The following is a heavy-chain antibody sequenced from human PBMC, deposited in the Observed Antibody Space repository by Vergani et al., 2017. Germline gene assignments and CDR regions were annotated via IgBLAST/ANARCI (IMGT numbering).Heavy chain of an antibody. CDR3: AKEGGFSDSSGNFYEGYYFDH. CDR2: IWSKPYGGTT. D-gene: IGHD3-22*01. CDR1: GFTLGDYA. Sequence: EVHLVESGGGLVQPGRSLRLSCSGSGFTLGDYAMTWVRQAPGKGLEWVAFIWSKPYGGTTEYAASVKGRFTISRDDSKSIAYLQMSSLKAEDTAVYYCAKEGGFSDSSGNFYEGYYFDHWGQGTLVAVSS. V-gene: IGHV3-49*04. J-gene: IGHJ4*02.